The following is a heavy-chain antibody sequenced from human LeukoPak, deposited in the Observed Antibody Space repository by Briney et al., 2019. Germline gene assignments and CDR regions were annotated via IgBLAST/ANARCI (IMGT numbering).Heavy chain of an antibody. CDR3: ARVDCRSTRCYYYGVFDY. Sequence: ASVKVSCKASGYTFTSYDINWVRQATGQGLEWMGWMNPNSGNTGYAQKFQGRVTITRNTSISTAYMGLSSLRSEDTAVYYCARVDCRSTRCYYYGVFDYWGQGTLVTVSS. CDR1: GYTFTSYD. J-gene: IGHJ4*02. V-gene: IGHV1-8*03. CDR2: MNPNSGNT. D-gene: IGHD2-2*01.